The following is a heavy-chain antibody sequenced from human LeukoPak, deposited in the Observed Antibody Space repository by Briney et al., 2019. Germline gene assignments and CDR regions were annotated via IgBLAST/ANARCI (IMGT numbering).Heavy chain of an antibody. D-gene: IGHD1-26*01. CDR1: GGSISSGGYS. V-gene: IGHV4-61*08. J-gene: IGHJ5*02. Sequence: SQTLSLTCAVSGGSISSGGYSWSWIRQPPGKGVEWIAHIYNGVNTIYNPSLKSRVTISVDTSKNQFSLRLNSVTAADTAVYYCARSRAFNSGAFDPWGQGSLVTVSS. CDR2: IYNGVNT. CDR3: ARSRAFNSGAFDP.